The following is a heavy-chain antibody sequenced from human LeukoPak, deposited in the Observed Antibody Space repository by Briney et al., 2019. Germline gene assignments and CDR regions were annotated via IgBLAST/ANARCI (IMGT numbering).Heavy chain of an antibody. CDR2: IIPIFGTA. V-gene: IGHV1-69*13. D-gene: IGHD6-19*01. Sequence: SVKVSCKASGGTFSSYAISWVRQAPGQGLEWMGGIIPIFGTANYAQKLQGRVTITADESTSTAYMELSSLRSEDTAVYYCAREPGIAVAGQNEYFQHWGQGTLVTVSS. CDR1: GGTFSSYA. J-gene: IGHJ1*01. CDR3: AREPGIAVAGQNEYFQH.